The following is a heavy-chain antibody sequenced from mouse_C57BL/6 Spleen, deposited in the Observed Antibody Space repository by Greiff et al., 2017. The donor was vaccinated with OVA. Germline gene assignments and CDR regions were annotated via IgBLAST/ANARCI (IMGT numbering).Heavy chain of an antibody. Sequence: VQLQQSGPELVKPGASVKISCKASGYAFSSSWMNWVKQRPGKGLEWIGRICPGDGDTNYNGKFKGKATLTADKSSSTADMQLSSLTTEDSAVYICDWSNYHWYFDVWGTGTTVTVSS. J-gene: IGHJ1*03. CDR3: DWSNYHWYFDV. CDR1: GYAFSSSW. CDR2: ICPGDGDT. V-gene: IGHV1-82*01. D-gene: IGHD2-5*01.